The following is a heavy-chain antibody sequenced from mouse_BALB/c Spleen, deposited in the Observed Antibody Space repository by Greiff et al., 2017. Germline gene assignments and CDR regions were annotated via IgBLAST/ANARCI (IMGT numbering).Heavy chain of an antibody. CDR2: IYPYNGGT. D-gene: IGHD2-4*01. CDR1: GYTFTDYN. CDR3: VYYDYDEGFAY. Sequence: EVQRVESGPELVKPGASVKISCKASGYTFTDYNMHWVKQSHGKSLEWIGYIYPYNGGTGYNQKFKSKATLTVDNSSSTAYMELRSLTSEDSAVYYCVYYDYDEGFAYWGQGTLVTVSA. V-gene: IGHV1S29*02. J-gene: IGHJ3*01.